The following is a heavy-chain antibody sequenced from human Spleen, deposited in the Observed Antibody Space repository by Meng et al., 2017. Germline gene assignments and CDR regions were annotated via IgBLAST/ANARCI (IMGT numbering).Heavy chain of an antibody. CDR1: GGSISSYY. CDR3: AREKWELRYFAFDI. J-gene: IGHJ3*02. D-gene: IGHD1-26*01. Sequence: SETLSLTCTVSGGSISSYYWSWVRQPAGKGLEWIGRIYTSGNTNYNPSLKSRVTMSVDTSKNQFALKLSSVTAADTAVYYCAREKWELRYFAFDIWGQGTMVTVSS. V-gene: IGHV4-4*07. CDR2: IYTSGNT.